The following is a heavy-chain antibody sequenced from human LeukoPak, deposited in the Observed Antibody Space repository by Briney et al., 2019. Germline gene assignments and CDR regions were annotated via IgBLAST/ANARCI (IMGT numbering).Heavy chain of an antibody. Sequence: SETLSLTCTVSGGSISSYYWSWIRQPPGKGLEWIGYIYYSGSTNYNPSLKSRVTISVDTSKNQFSLKLSPVTAADTAVYYCARGGLVVVAAFDDWGQGTLVTVSS. D-gene: IGHD2-15*01. J-gene: IGHJ4*02. CDR2: IYYSGST. CDR1: GGSISSYY. V-gene: IGHV4-59*01. CDR3: ARGGLVVVAAFDD.